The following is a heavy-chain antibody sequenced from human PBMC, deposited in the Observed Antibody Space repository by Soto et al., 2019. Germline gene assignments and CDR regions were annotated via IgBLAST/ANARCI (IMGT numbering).Heavy chain of an antibody. CDR3: ARDRITTRGDAFDL. V-gene: IGHV1-69*08. J-gene: IGHJ3*01. D-gene: IGHD3-3*01. CDR1: GGTFSTYI. CDR2: IIPIPDIT. Sequence: QVHLVQSGAEVRKPGSSVKVSCKAPGGTFSTYIISWVRQAPGQGLEWMGRIIPIPDITNYAQKFQGRVTITADRSTSTAYMELTSLKSEDTAVYYCARDRITTRGDAFDLWGQGTLVTVYS.